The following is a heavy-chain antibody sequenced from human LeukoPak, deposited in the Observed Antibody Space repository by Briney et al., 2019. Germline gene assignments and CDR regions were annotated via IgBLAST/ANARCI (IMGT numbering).Heavy chain of an antibody. V-gene: IGHV3-23*01. D-gene: IGHD2-15*01. CDR2: ISGSGGST. CDR3: AKDPVYCSGGSCSY. J-gene: IGHJ4*02. CDR1: GFTFSSYA. Sequence: GGPLRLSCAASGFTFSSYAMSWVRQAPGKGLEWVSAISGSGGSTYYADSVKGRFTISRDNSKNTLYLQMNSLRAEDTAVYYCAKDPVYCSGGSCSYWGQGTLVTVSS.